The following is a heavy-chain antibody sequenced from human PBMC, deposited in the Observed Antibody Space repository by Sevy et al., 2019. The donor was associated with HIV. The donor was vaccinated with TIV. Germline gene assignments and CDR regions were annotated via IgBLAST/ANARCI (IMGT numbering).Heavy chain of an antibody. V-gene: IGHV3-23*01. D-gene: IGHD3-3*01. CDR2: ISGSGGST. J-gene: IGHJ5*02. CDR1: GFTFSSYA. CDR3: AKDQADFWSGINWFDP. Sequence: RGSLRLSCAASGFTFSSYAMSWVRQAPGKGLEWVSAISGSGGSTYYADSVKGRFTISRDNSKNTLYLQMNSLRAEDTAVYYCAKDQADFWSGINWFDPWGQGTLVTVSS.